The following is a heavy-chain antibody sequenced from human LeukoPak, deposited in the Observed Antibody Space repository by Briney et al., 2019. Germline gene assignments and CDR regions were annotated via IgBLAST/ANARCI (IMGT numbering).Heavy chain of an antibody. Sequence: ASVKVSCKASGYTFTSYGISWVRQAPGQGLEWMGWISAYNGNTNYAQKLQGRVTMTTDTSTSTAYMELRSLRSDDTAVYYCARDGRELPPYYYYYMDVWGKGTTVTVSS. CDR1: GYTFTSYG. D-gene: IGHD1-26*01. CDR3: ARDGRELPPYYYYYMDV. V-gene: IGHV1-18*01. J-gene: IGHJ6*03. CDR2: ISAYNGNT.